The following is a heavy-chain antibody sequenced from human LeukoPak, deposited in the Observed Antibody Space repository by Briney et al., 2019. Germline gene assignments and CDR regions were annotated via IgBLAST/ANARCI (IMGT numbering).Heavy chain of an antibody. D-gene: IGHD1-1*01. J-gene: IGHJ4*02. CDR3: IRDFSLTRLQRPFDY. CDR1: AFTFSSYW. V-gene: IGHV3-7*01. Sequence: GGSLRLSCAASAFTFSSYWMTWVRQAPGKGLEWVANINQDGSEKYYVDSVKGRFTISRDNAKNSLYLQMNSLRAEDTAIYYCIRDFSLTRLQRPFDYWGQGTLVTVSS. CDR2: INQDGSEK.